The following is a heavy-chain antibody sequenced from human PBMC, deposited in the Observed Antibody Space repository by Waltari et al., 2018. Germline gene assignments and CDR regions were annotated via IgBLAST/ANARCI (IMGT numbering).Heavy chain of an antibody. Sequence: QLHLQEAGPGLVKPSETLSITCSVSGGSIISNRHYWAWIRQPPGKGLEWTATISYTGTTYDNPSRRSRVTISVDMAKNQFSLKLTSVTPADTAVYYCATYVGASIGTAAFDVWGQGTMVTVSS. J-gene: IGHJ3*01. CDR1: GGSIISNRHY. V-gene: IGHV4-39*01. CDR2: ISYTGTT. CDR3: ATYVGASIGTAAFDV. D-gene: IGHD3-16*01.